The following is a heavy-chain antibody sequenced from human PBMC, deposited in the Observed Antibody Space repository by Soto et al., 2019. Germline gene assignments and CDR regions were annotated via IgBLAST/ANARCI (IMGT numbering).Heavy chain of an antibody. D-gene: IGHD3-10*01. CDR2: IKSKTDGGTT. V-gene: IGHV3-15*07. J-gene: IGHJ6*02. CDR3: TTDFWGYYPSYYYYGMDV. Sequence: PGGSLRLSCAASGFTFSNAWMNWVRQAPGKGLEWVGRIKSKTDGGTTDYAAPVKGRFTISRDDSKNTLYLQMNSLKTEDTAVYYCTTDFWGYYPSYYYYGMDVWGQGTTVTVSS. CDR1: GFTFSNAW.